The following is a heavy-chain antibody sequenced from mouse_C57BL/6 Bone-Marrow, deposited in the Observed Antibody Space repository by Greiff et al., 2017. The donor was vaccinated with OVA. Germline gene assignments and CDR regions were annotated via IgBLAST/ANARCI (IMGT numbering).Heavy chain of an antibody. CDR3: ARGRNYYGSSRGFAY. V-gene: IGHV1-81*01. CDR1: GYTFTSYG. D-gene: IGHD1-1*01. CDR2: IYPRSGNT. J-gene: IGHJ3*01. Sequence: SGAELARPGASVKLSCKASGYTFTSYGISWVKQRTGQGLEWIGEIYPRSGNTYYNEKFKGKATLTADKSSSTAYMELRSLTSEDSAVYFCARGRNYYGSSRGFAYWGQGTLVTVSA.